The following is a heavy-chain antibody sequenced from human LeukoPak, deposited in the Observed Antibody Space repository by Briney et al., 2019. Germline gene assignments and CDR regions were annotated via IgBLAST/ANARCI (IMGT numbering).Heavy chain of an antibody. D-gene: IGHD3-10*01. Sequence: GASVKVSCKASGYTFTSYDINWVRQAPGLGLEWMGWMNPNSGNTGYAQKFQGRVTMTRDTSISTAYMELSRLRSDDTAVYYCARGGSGSYFSWLDPWGQGTLVTVSS. CDR3: ARGGSGSYFSWLDP. V-gene: IGHV1-8*01. J-gene: IGHJ5*02. CDR1: GYTFTSYD. CDR2: MNPNSGNT.